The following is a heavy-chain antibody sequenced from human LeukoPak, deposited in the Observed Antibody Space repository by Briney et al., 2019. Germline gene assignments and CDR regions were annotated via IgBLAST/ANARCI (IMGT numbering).Heavy chain of an antibody. Sequence: SQTLSLTCAISGDSVSSNSAAWNWIRQSPSRGLEWLGMTYYRSKWYNDYAVSVKIRITINTDTSKNQFSLQLNSVTPEDTDVYYCARAGQWLDRWYFDYWGQGTLVTVSS. CDR3: ARAGQWLDRWYFDY. D-gene: IGHD6-19*01. CDR2: TYYRSKWYN. CDR1: GDSVSSNSAA. J-gene: IGHJ4*02. V-gene: IGHV6-1*01.